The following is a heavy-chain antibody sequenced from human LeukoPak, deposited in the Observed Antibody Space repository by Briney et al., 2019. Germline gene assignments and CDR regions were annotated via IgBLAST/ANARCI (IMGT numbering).Heavy chain of an antibody. J-gene: IGHJ4*02. CDR1: GYTLTNFW. Sequence: GESLKISCKGSGYTLTNFWIGWVRQMPGKGLEWMGIIFVGDSDTRYSPSFQGQVTISADRSIRTAYPQWSSLKASDTAMYYCAYSRGIYCSSARCALVDYWGQGTLVTVSS. V-gene: IGHV5-51*01. CDR2: IFVGDSDT. D-gene: IGHD2-2*01. CDR3: AYSRGIYCSSARCALVDY.